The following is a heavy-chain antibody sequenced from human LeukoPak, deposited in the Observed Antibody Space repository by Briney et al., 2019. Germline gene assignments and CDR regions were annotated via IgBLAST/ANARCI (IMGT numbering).Heavy chain of an antibody. CDR1: GFTFSSYA. CDR2: ISYDGSNK. D-gene: IGHD3-9*01. Sequence: GGSLRLSCAASGFTFSSYAMHWVRQAPGKGLEWVAVISYDGSNKYYADSVKGRFTISRGNSKNTLYLQMNSLRAEDTAVYYCARAMPGYPHYFDYWGQGTLVTVSS. J-gene: IGHJ4*02. CDR3: ARAMPGYPHYFDY. V-gene: IGHV3-30*04.